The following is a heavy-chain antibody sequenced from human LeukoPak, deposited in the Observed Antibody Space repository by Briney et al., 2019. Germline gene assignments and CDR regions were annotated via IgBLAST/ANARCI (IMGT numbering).Heavy chain of an antibody. D-gene: IGHD3-22*01. V-gene: IGHV1-18*01. CDR2: ISAYNGNP. CDR3: ARAGQGYYYDTSAYYYDY. J-gene: IGHJ4*02. CDR1: GYTFTSYG. Sequence: ASVKVSCKASGYTFTSYGISWVRQGPGQGLEWIGWISAYNGNPTYAQKLQGRVTVTTDTSTSTAYMELRSLISDDTAVYYCARAGQGYYYDTSAYYYDYWGQGTLVTVSS.